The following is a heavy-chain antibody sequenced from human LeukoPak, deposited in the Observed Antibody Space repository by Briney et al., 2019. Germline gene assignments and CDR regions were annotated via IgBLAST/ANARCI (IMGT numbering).Heavy chain of an antibody. D-gene: IGHD2-2*01. CDR3: ARYRVYCSSTSCSNDAFDI. CDR2: INHSGST. J-gene: IGHJ3*02. V-gene: IGHV4-34*01. Sequence: PSETLSLTCAVYGGSFSGYYWSWIRQPPGKGLEWIGEINHSGSTNYNPSLKSRVTISVDTSKNQFSLKLSSVTAADTAVYYCARYRVYCSSTSCSNDAFDIWGQGTMVTVSS. CDR1: GGSFSGYY.